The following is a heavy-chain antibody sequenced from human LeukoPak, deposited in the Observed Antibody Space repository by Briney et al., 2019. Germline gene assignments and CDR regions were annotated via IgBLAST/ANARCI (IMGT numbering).Heavy chain of an antibody. J-gene: IGHJ4*02. CDR3: ARDRGGELYIDY. Sequence: ASVKVSCKASGYTFTSYYMHWVRQAPGQGLEWMGIISPSGGSTSYAQKFQGRVTMTRDTSTSTVYMELSSLRSEDTAVYYCARDRGGELYIDYWGQGTLVTVSS. CDR2: ISPSGGST. V-gene: IGHV1-46*01. CDR1: GYTFTSYY. D-gene: IGHD1-26*01.